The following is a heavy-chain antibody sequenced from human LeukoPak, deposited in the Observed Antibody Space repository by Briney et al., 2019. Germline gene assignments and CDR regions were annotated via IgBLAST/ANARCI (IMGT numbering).Heavy chain of an antibody. V-gene: IGHV4-4*07. CDR3: ARGTSYWYSSGPYYFDY. D-gene: IGHD6-19*01. CDR2: IYTSGST. CDR1: GGSISSYY. J-gene: IGHJ4*02. Sequence: SQTLSLTCTVSGGSISSYYWSWIRQPAGKGLEWIGRIYTSGSTNYNPSLKSRVTMSVDTSKNQFSLKLSSVTAADTAVYYCARGTSYWYSSGPYYFDYWGQGTLVTVSS.